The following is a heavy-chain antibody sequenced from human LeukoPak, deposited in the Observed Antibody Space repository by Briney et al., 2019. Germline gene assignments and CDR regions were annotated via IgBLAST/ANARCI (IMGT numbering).Heavy chain of an antibody. CDR1: GGSISSYY. D-gene: IGHD3-10*01. Sequence: SETLSLTSTVSGGSISSYYWSCIRQPPGKGLEWIGYIYYSGRTNYNPSLKSRVTMSVDTSKNQFSLKLSSVTAADTAVYYCARHPEWKREAGSTWGQGTLVTVSS. J-gene: IGHJ1*01. CDR2: IYYSGRT. V-gene: IGHV4-59*08. CDR3: ARHPEWKREAGST.